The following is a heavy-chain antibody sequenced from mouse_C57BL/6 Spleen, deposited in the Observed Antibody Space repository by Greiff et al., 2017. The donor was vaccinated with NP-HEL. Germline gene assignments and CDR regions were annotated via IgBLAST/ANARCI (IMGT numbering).Heavy chain of an antibody. V-gene: IGHV1-59*01. CDR1: GYTFTSYW. D-gene: IGHD2-4*01. Sequence: VQLQQPGAELVRPGTSVKLSCKASGYTFTSYWMHWVKQRPGQGLEWIGVIDPSDSYTNYNQKFKGKATLTVDTSSSTAYMQRSSLTSEDSAVYYCARGYDYDEGYFDYWGQGTTLTVSS. CDR3: ARGYDYDEGYFDY. CDR2: IDPSDSYT. J-gene: IGHJ2*01.